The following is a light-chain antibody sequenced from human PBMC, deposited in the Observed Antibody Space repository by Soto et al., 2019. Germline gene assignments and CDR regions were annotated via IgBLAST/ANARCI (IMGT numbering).Light chain of an antibody. CDR3: QQYYSSAPWT. CDR1: QSVSSSY. V-gene: IGKV3-20*01. CDR2: GAS. Sequence: EIVLTQSPGTLSLSPGERATLSCRASQSVSSSYFAWYQQKPGQAPRLLIYGASTRATGIPDRFSGSGSGTDFTLTISRLEPEDFAVDYCQQYYSSAPWTFGQGTKVDIK. J-gene: IGKJ1*01.